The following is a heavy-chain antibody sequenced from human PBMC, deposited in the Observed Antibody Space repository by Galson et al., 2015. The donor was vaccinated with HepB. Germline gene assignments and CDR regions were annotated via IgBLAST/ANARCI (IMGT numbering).Heavy chain of an antibody. V-gene: IGHV3-15*07. Sequence: SLRLSCAGSGSSFSRVFMNWVRQAPGKGLEWVGRIKSNDEGATKDYATPVNGRFTISRDDSKNTSYLQMDNLKIEDTARYYCTTEGNFGMIKRSDYWGQGTLVSVSS. J-gene: IGHJ4*02. CDR2: IKSNDEGATK. CDR1: GSSFSRVF. D-gene: IGHD3-3*02. CDR3: TTEGNFGMIKRSDY.